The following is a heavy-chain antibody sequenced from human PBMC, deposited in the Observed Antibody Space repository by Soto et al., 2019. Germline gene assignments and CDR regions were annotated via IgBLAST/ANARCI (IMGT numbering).Heavy chain of an antibody. J-gene: IGHJ4*02. Sequence: QVQLVESGGGVVQPGRSLTLSCAASGFSFSTYGMHWIRQAPGKGLEWVAVMWSNGNKNYADSVKGRFTISRDTSQNILFLQMDSLRAEDTAVYYCARDSLGVPTDFDYCGQGTLVTVSS. V-gene: IGHV3-33*01. CDR2: MWSNGNK. CDR3: ARDSLGVPTDFDY. D-gene: IGHD2-8*01. CDR1: GFSFSTYG.